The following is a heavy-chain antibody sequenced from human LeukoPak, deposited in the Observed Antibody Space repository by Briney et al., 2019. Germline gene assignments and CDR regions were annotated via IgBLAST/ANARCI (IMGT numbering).Heavy chain of an antibody. Sequence: SETLSLTCTVSGGSISSGSYYWSWIRQPARKGLEWIGRIYTSGSTNYNPSLKSRVTISVDTSKNQFSLKLSSVTAADTAVYYCARTPRSIMIWDYRGQGTLVTVSS. CDR3: ARTPRSIMIWDY. D-gene: IGHD3/OR15-3a*01. V-gene: IGHV4-61*02. CDR2: IYTSGST. CDR1: GGSISSGSYY. J-gene: IGHJ4*02.